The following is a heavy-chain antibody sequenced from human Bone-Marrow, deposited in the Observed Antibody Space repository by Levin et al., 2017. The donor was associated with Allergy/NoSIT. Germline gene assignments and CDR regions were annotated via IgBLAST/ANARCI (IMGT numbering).Heavy chain of an antibody. Sequence: GESLKISCAVSGLIFRSYGMHWVRQAPGKGLEWVAVISNDGSNKFYADSVKGRFTISRDNSKNTLFLQMNSLRTEDTAVYYCATSVDLVSTLVYWGQGTLVTVSS. D-gene: IGHD5/OR15-5a*01. CDR3: ATSVDLVSTLVY. CDR1: GLIFRSYG. V-gene: IGHV3-30*03. J-gene: IGHJ4*01. CDR2: ISNDGSNK.